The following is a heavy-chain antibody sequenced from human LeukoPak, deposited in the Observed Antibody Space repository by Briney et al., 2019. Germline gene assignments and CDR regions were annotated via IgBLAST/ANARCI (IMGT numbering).Heavy chain of an antibody. Sequence: SETLSPTCTVSGGSISSGGYYWSWIRQHPGKGLEWIGYIYYSGSTYYNPSLKSRVTISVDTSKNQFSLKLSSVTAADTAVYYCATSQDYYYYGMDVWGQGTTVTVSS. CDR1: GGSISSGGYY. CDR2: IYYSGST. V-gene: IGHV4-31*03. CDR3: ATSQDYYYYGMDV. J-gene: IGHJ6*02.